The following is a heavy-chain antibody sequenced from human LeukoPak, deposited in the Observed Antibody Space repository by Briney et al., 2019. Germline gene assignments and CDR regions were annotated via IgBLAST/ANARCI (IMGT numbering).Heavy chain of an antibody. J-gene: IGHJ4*02. CDR1: GFTFSMYA. Sequence: SGGSLRLSCAASGFTFSMYALHWVRQAPGKGLEWVALISYGGSNADYVDSVKGRFTISRDNSKNTLFLQMNSLGAEDTAVYYCTRGQYYYHSGHYLGNFDYWGPGTLVTVSS. D-gene: IGHD3-22*01. V-gene: IGHV3-30*01. CDR2: ISYGGSNA. CDR3: TRGQYYYHSGHYLGNFDY.